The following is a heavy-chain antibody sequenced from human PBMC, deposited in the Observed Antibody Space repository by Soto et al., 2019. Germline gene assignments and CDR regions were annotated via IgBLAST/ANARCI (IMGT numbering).Heavy chain of an antibody. CDR3: ARGGDGFNL. CDR1: GDSVTIGGHY. Sequence: LSLTCSVFGDSVTIGGHYWTWIRQHPGKGLEWIGYIYHSGSTYYSPSLKSRVTISVDTSENQFSLKLTSVTAADTAVYYCARGGDGFNLWGQGKMVT. V-gene: IGHV4-31*03. CDR2: IYHSGST. J-gene: IGHJ3*01.